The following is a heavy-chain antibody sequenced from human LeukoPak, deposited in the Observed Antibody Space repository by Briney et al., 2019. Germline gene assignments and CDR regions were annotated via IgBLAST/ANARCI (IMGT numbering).Heavy chain of an antibody. Sequence: GGSLRLSCAASGFAFSNYNMKWVRQAPGKGLEWVSFISTTSTYIYYADSVKGLFTVSRDNSKNLLYLQMDSLRVEDTAVYYCARAGTCSSTSCDGGIEYWGQGTLVTVSS. CDR1: GFAFSNYN. CDR3: ARAGTCSSTSCDGGIEY. J-gene: IGHJ4*02. V-gene: IGHV3-21*06. D-gene: IGHD2-2*01. CDR2: ISTTSTYI.